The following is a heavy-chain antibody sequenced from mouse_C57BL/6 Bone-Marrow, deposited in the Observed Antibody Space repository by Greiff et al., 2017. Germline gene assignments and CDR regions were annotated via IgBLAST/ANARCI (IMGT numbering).Heavy chain of an antibody. D-gene: IGHD2-1*01. V-gene: IGHV14-4*01. Sequence: VQLQQSGAELVRPGASVKLSCTASGFNFKDDYMHWVKQRPEQGLEWIGWIDPENGDTEYASKFQGKATITVDTSSNTAYLQLSRLTSEDTAVYYCTLYGTQAWFAYWGQGTLVTVSA. J-gene: IGHJ3*01. CDR1: GFNFKDDY. CDR2: IDPENGDT. CDR3: TLYGTQAWFAY.